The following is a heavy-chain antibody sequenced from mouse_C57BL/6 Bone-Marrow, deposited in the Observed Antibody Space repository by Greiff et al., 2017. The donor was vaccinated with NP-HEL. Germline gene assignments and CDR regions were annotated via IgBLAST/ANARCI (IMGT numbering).Heavy chain of an antibody. D-gene: IGHD1-1*01. CDR2: IYPGSGST. J-gene: IGHJ2*01. Sequence: VQLQQPGAELVKPGASVKMSCKASGYTFTSYWITWVKQRPGQGLEWIGDIYPGSGSTNYNEKFKSKATLTVDTSSSTAYMQLSSLTSEDSAVYYCARRLYYYGSSKDYVDYWGQGTTLTVSS. CDR1: GYTFTSYW. CDR3: ARRLYYYGSSKDYVDY. V-gene: IGHV1-55*01.